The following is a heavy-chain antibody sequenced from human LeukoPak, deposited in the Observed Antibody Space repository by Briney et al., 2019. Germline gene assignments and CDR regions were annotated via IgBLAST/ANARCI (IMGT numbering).Heavy chain of an antibody. J-gene: IGHJ6*02. CDR2: IYSGGST. CDR1: GFTVSSNY. CDR3: ARAFDSSGYYYYYYGMDV. D-gene: IGHD3-22*01. Sequence: GRSLRLSCAASGFTVSSNYMSWVRQAPGKGLEWVSVIYSGGSTYYADSVKGRFTISRDNSKNTLYLQMNSLRAEDTAVYYCARAFDSSGYYYYYYGMDVWGQGTTVTVSS. V-gene: IGHV3-66*01.